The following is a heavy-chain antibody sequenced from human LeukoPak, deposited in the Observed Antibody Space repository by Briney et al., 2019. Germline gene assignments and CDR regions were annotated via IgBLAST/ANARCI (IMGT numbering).Heavy chain of an antibody. J-gene: IGHJ6*02. CDR2: INHNGNVN. Sequence: SGGSLRLSCAASGFTFSSYWMNWARQAPGKGLEWVASINHNGNVNYYVDSVKGRFTISRDNAKNSLYLQMSYLRAEDTAVYFCARGGGLDVWGQGATVTVSS. D-gene: IGHD3-16*01. V-gene: IGHV3-7*03. CDR1: GFTFSSYW. CDR3: ARGGGLDV.